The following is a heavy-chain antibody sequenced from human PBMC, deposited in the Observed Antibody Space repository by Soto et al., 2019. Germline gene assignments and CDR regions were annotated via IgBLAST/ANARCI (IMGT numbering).Heavy chain of an antibody. J-gene: IGHJ4*02. V-gene: IGHV1-18*01. CDR2: ISAYHANA. Sequence: QIQLLQSGAEVKKPGASVKVTCNASGYTFRNFGISWVRQAPGQGLEWMGWISAYHANANYAQKFQGRLTMTADTSTSTAYMELRSLRSDDTAVYYCARENSYFDYWGQGTLVTVSS. CDR1: GYTFRNFG. CDR3: ARENSYFDY.